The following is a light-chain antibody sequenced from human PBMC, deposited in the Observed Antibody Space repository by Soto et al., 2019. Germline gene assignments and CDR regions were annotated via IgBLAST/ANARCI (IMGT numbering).Light chain of an antibody. Sequence: QSAVTQPACVSGSPGQSITISCTGTSSDVGGYNYVSWYQQHPGKAPKLMIYEVSNRPSGVSNRFSGSKSGNTASLTISGLQAEDEADYYCSSYTSSSTLDYVFGTGTKVTVL. CDR3: SSYTSSSTLDYV. CDR1: SSDVGGYNY. V-gene: IGLV2-14*01. CDR2: EVS. J-gene: IGLJ1*01.